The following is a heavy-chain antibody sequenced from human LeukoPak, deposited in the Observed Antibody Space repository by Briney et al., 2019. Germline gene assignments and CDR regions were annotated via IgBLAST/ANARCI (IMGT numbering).Heavy chain of an antibody. D-gene: IGHD3-10*01. V-gene: IGHV4-38-2*02. CDR1: GYSISSGYY. Sequence: SETLSLTCAVSGYSISSGYYWGWIRQPPGKGLEWIGSIYHSGSTYYNPSIKSRVTISVDTSKNQFSLKLSSVTAADTAVYYCAREGAMVRGVLDYWGQGTLVTVSS. CDR3: AREGAMVRGVLDY. CDR2: IYHSGST. J-gene: IGHJ4*02.